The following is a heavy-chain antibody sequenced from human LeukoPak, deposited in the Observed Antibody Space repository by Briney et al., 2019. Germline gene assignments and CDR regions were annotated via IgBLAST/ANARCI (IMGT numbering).Heavy chain of an antibody. CDR1: GYTFIAYY. CDR3: ARDGYCRGSSCPFQH. Sequence: GASVKVSCKASGYTFIAYYMFWVRQAPGQGLEWMGWINPNSGATGHAQKFQGRVTMTRDTSISTYYMEVTGLRSDDTAVYFCARDGYCRGSSCPFQHWGQGTMVTVSS. J-gene: IGHJ1*01. V-gene: IGHV1-2*02. D-gene: IGHD2-2*03. CDR2: INPNSGAT.